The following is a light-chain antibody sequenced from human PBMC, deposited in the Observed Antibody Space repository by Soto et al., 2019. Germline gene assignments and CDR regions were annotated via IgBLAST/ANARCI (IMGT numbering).Light chain of an antibody. V-gene: IGKV1-27*01. CDR2: AAS. CDR3: QKYNSAPLT. J-gene: IGKJ4*01. CDR1: QRISDY. Sequence: DIQMTQSPFSLSASVADRVTITCRASQRISDYLAWYQQKPGKVPKVLIYAASTLQSGVPSRFSGSGSGTDFTLTISSLQPQDVATYYCQKYNSAPLTFGGGKKVDIK.